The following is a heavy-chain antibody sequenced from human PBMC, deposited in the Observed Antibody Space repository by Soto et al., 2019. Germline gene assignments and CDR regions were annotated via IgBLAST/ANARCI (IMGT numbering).Heavy chain of an antibody. D-gene: IGHD3-9*01. CDR3: ASLLVYDILTGYPAMDV. Sequence: PGESLKISCQGSGYSFTSYWISWVRQMPGKGLEWMGRIDPSDSYTNYSPSFQGHVTISADKSISTAYLQWSSLKASDTAMYYCASLLVYDILTGYPAMDVWGQGTTVTVSS. CDR2: IDPSDSYT. J-gene: IGHJ6*02. V-gene: IGHV5-10-1*01. CDR1: GYSFTSYW.